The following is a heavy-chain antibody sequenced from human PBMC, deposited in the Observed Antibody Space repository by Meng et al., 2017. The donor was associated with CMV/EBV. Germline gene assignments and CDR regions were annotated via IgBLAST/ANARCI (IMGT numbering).Heavy chain of an antibody. CDR2: IYYSGST. D-gene: IGHD3-22*01. V-gene: IGHV4-59*01. Sequence: GSLRLSCTVSGGSISSYYWSWIRQPPGKGLEWIGYIYYSGSTNYNPSLKSRVTISVDTSKNQFSLKLSSVTAADTAVYYCAREECLRYYDSSGYFGRFDYWGQGTLVTVSS. J-gene: IGHJ4*02. CDR3: AREECLRYYDSSGYFGRFDY. CDR1: GGSISSYY.